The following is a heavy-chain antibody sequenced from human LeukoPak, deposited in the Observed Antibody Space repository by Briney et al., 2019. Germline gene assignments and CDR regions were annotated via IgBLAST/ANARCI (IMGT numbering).Heavy chain of an antibody. CDR3: AKDKDIVVVPAAISWFDP. CDR1: GFTFDDYA. V-gene: IGHV3-43*02. D-gene: IGHD2-2*01. CDR2: ISGDGGST. Sequence: QSGGSLRLSCAASGFTFDDYAMHWVRQAPGKGLEWVSLISGDGGSTYYADSVKGRFTISRDNSKNTLYLQMNSLRAEDTAVYYCAKDKDIVVVPAAISWFDPWGQGTLVTVSS. J-gene: IGHJ5*02.